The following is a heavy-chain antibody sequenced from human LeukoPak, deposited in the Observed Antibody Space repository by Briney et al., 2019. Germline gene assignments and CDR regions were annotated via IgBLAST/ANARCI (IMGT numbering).Heavy chain of an antibody. CDR1: GYTFTSYA. CDR3: ARGRYGSGARLPLYYYYYGMDV. D-gene: IGHD3-10*01. Sequence: ASVKVSCKASGYTFTSYAMHWVRQAPGQRLEWMGWINAGNGNTKYSQKFQGRVTITRDTSASTAYMELSSLRSEDTAVYYCARGRYGSGARLPLYYYYYGMDVWGKGTTVTVSS. V-gene: IGHV1-3*01. CDR2: INAGNGNT. J-gene: IGHJ6*04.